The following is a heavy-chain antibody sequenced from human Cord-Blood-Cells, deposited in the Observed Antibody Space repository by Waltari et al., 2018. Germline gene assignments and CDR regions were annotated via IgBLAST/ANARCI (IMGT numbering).Heavy chain of an antibody. D-gene: IGHD1-7*01. CDR1: GGSISTSSYY. CDR3: ARRASPYNWNYGNDAFDI. J-gene: IGHJ3*02. V-gene: IGHV4-39*01. CDR2: IYYSGST. Sequence: QLQLQESGPGLVQPSETLSLTCTVSGGSISTSSYYCGWTRQPPGKGLEWIGSIYYSGSTYYNPSLKSRVTITVDTSKNQFSLKLSSVTAADTAVYYCARRASPYNWNYGNDAFDIWGQGTMVTVSS.